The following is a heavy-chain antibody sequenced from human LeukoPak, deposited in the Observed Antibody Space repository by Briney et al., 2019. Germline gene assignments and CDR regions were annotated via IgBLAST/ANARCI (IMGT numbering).Heavy chain of an antibody. V-gene: IGHV4-4*07. D-gene: IGHD5-12*01. Sequence: PSETLSLTGTVSGGSISSYYWSWIRQPAGKGLEWIGRIYTSGSTNYNPSLKSRVTMSVDTSKNQFSLKLSSVTAADTAVYYCARARYSGYDTLFDYWGQGTLVTVSS. CDR2: IYTSGST. J-gene: IGHJ4*02. CDR3: ARARYSGYDTLFDY. CDR1: GGSISSYY.